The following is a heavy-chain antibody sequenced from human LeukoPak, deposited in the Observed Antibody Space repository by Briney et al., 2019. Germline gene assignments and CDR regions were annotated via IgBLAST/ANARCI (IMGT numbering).Heavy chain of an antibody. V-gene: IGHV5-51*06. CDR3: ASRRKSRYYYDSSGYPDASDI. CDR1: RYSFTSYW. CDR2: LSPGDYDT. Sequence: SLKISCKGSRYSFTSYWIGSVSQIPGEGIEWSGILSPGDYDTRYSSPFQGQVTISADTSISTAYLQLSSLEASDTAMYYCASRRKSRYYYDSSGYPDASDIWGEGTMVTVSS. J-gene: IGHJ3*02. D-gene: IGHD3-22*01.